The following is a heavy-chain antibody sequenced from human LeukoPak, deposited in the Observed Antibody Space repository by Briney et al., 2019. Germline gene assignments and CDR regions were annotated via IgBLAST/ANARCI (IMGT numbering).Heavy chain of an antibody. CDR1: GYTFISFY. CDR2: INPTGGGT. J-gene: IGHJ4*02. Sequence: ASVKVSCKASGYTFISFYIHWVRQAPGQGLEWMGIINPTGGGTNYAQKFQGRITMTRDTSASTVYMELSSLRSDDTAVYFCARNLAAGDYWGQGTLVTVSS. V-gene: IGHV1-46*01. CDR3: ARNLAAGDY. D-gene: IGHD6-13*01.